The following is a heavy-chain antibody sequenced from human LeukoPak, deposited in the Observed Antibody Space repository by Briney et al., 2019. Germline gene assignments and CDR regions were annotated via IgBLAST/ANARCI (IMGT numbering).Heavy chain of an antibody. CDR2: IWSDGSNK. J-gene: IGHJ4*02. CDR3: ARGAYSSGWYSDY. CDR1: GFTFSSYG. D-gene: IGHD6-19*01. V-gene: IGHV3-33*01. Sequence: PGGSLRLSCAASGFTFSSYGMNWVRQAPGKGLEWVAVIWSDGSNKYYADSVKGRFTISRDNSKNTLYLQMNSLRGEDTAVYYCARGAYSSGWYSDYWGQGTLVTISS.